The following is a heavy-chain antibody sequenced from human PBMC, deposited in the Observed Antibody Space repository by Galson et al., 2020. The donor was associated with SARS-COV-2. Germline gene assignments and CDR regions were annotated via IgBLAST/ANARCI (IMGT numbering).Heavy chain of an antibody. V-gene: IGHV3-30*03. D-gene: IGHD3-10*01. CDR1: GFTFSSYG. CDR2: ISHDGSNK. CDR3: ARDGVMVRGVIFSEYGMDV. Sequence: VQAGGSLRLSCAASGFTFSSYGMHWVRQAPGKGLEWVAIISHDGSNKYYGDSVKGRFTISRDKSKNMVYLQMNSLRAEDTAVYYCARDGVMVRGVIFSEYGMDVWGQGTTVTVSS. J-gene: IGHJ6*02.